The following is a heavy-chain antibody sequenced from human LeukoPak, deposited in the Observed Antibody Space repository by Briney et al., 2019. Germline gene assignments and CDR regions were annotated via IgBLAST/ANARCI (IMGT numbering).Heavy chain of an antibody. D-gene: IGHD2/OR15-2a*01. V-gene: IGHV4-34*01. CDR3: ARSPFRGDYVDY. J-gene: IGHJ4*02. CDR1: GGSFSGYY. Sequence: SETLSLTCAVYGGSFSGYYWSWIRQPPGKGLEWIGEINHSGSTNYNPSLKSRVTISVDTSKNQFPLKLSSVTAADTAVYYCARSPFRGDYVDYWGQGTLVTVSS. CDR2: INHSGST.